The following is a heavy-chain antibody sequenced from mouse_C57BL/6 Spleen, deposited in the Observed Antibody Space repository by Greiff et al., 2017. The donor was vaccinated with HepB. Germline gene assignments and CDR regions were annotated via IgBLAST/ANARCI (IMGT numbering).Heavy chain of an antibody. CDR3: TRSTTVVVPYWYFDV. CDR1: GYTFTSYW. D-gene: IGHD1-1*01. V-gene: IGHV1-5*01. CDR2: IYPGNSDT. J-gene: IGHJ1*03. Sequence: EVQLQQSGTVLARPGASVKMSCKTSGYTFTSYWMHWVKQRPGQGLEWIGAIYPGNSDTSYNQKFKGKAKLTAVTSASTAYMELSSLTNEDSAVYYCTRSTTVVVPYWYFDVWGTGTTVTVSS.